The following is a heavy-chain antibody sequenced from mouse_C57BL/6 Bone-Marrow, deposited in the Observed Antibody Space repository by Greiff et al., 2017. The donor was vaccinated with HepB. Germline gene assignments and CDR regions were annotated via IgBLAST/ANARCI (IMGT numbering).Heavy chain of an antibody. CDR3: ARGSYLYYAMDY. D-gene: IGHD1-1*02. V-gene: IGHV1-82*01. J-gene: IGHJ4*01. CDR2: IYPGDGDT. Sequence: QVQLQQSGPELVKPGASVKISCKASGYAFSSSWMNWVKQRPGKGLEWIGRIYPGDGDTNYNGKFKGKATLTADKSSSTADMQLSSLTSEDSAVYFCARGSYLYYAMDYWGQGTSVTVSS. CDR1: GYAFSSSW.